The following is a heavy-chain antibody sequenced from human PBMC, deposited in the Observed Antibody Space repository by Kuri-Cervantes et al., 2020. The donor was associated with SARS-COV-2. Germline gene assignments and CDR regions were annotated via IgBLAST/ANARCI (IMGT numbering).Heavy chain of an antibody. V-gene: IGHV3-23*01. CDR1: GFTFSIYA. CDR2: ISGSGATT. D-gene: IGHD3-10*01. CDR3: AKHAMVRGVIITKAGGTDY. J-gene: IGHJ4*02. Sequence: GESLKISCAPSGFTFSIYAMNWVRQGPRKGLEWVSGISGSGATTYYADSVKGRFTISRDNSKNTLYLQMDSLRAEDTAVYYCAKHAMVRGVIITKAGGTDYWGQGTLVTVSS.